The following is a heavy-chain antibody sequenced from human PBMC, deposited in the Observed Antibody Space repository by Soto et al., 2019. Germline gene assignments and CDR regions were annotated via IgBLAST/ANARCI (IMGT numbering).Heavy chain of an antibody. Sequence: ASGPTLVNPTETLTLTCTVSGISLTNDNMGVNWIRQPPGKALEWLAHILSNDEKSYSTSLRSRLIISKDTSKSQVVFSMTNMDPEDTATYYCARMGLDYDFWSGSGYYYGLDVWGQGTTVTVSS. CDR2: ILSNDEK. CDR1: GISLTNDNMG. D-gene: IGHD3-3*01. V-gene: IGHV2-26*01. J-gene: IGHJ6*02. CDR3: ARMGLDYDFWSGSGYYYGLDV.